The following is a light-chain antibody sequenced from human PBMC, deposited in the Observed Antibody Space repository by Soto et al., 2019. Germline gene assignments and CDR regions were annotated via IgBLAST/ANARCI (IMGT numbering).Light chain of an antibody. CDR3: QQYGSSPLT. V-gene: IGKV3-20*01. CDR2: GAS. J-gene: IGKJ4*01. CDR1: QSVSSNY. Sequence: PGERATLSCRAGQSVSSNYLAWYQQKPGQAPRLLIYGASSRATGIPDRFSGSGSGTDFTLTISRLEPEDFAVYYCQQYGSSPLTFGGGTKVEIK.